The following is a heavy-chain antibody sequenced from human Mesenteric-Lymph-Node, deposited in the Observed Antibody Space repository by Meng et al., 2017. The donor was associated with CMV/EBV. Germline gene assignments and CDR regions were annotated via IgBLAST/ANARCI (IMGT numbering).Heavy chain of an antibody. V-gene: IGHV3-30-3*01. J-gene: IGHJ3*02. CDR2: ISYDGSNT. Sequence: GESLKISCAASEFTFSSYSMFWVRQAPGKGLECVALISYDGSNTFYAESVKGRFTISRDNSKNTLYLQMDSLRAEDTAVYYCARALDIVVVPAATGAFDIWGQGTMVTVSS. CDR1: EFTFSSYS. D-gene: IGHD2-2*03. CDR3: ARALDIVVVPAATGAFDI.